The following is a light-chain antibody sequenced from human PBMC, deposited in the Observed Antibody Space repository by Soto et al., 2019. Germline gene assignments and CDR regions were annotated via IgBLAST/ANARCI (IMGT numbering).Light chain of an antibody. V-gene: IGKV3-20*01. CDR1: QSVSSSY. CDR2: GAS. Sequence: EIVLTQSPGTLSLSPGERATLSCRASQSVSSSYLAWYQQKPGQAPRLLIYGASSRATGIPDRFSGSGSGTDFTLIISSLQPEDFATYYCQQSHSTPRTFGQGTKVDIK. J-gene: IGKJ1*01. CDR3: QQSHSTPRT.